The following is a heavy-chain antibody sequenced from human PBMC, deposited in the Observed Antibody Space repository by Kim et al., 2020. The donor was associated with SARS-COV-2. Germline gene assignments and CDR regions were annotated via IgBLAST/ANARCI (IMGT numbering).Heavy chain of an antibody. CDR2: LSWNSGSI. D-gene: IGHD2-2*01. CDR3: AKDIVGSIRAFDY. V-gene: IGHV3-9*01. Sequence: GGSLRLSCAASGFTFGDYAIHWVRQAPGKGLEWVSGLSWNSGSIAYADSVKGRFTISRYNAKSSLYLQINSLRAEDTALYYCAKDIVGSIRAFDYWGQGTLVTVSS. J-gene: IGHJ4*02. CDR1: GFTFGDYA.